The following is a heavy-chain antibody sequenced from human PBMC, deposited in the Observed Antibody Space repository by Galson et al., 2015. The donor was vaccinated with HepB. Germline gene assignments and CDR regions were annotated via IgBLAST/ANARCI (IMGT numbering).Heavy chain of an antibody. CDR2: ISSSGSSI. V-gene: IGHV3-48*01. Sequence: SLRLSCAASGFTLSAYIMNWVRQAPGKGLEWVSYISSSGSSIYYADSVKGRFTISIDNSKNSLYLQMNSLRAEDTAVYYCAKDRYYDTNYWGQGTLVTVSS. CDR1: GFTLSAYI. D-gene: IGHD3-22*01. CDR3: AKDRYYDTNY. J-gene: IGHJ4*02.